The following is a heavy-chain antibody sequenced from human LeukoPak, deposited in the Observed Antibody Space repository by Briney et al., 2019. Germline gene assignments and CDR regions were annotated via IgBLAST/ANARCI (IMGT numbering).Heavy chain of an antibody. CDR2: IKPDGSAE. D-gene: IGHD3-10*01. V-gene: IGHV3-7*01. J-gene: IGHJ6*02. CDR1: GFTFSSNW. Sequence: GGSLRLSCATSGFTFSSNWMSWVRHAPGRGLDWVANIKPDGSAEYYAASVKGRFTVSRDNAKNSLYLQMNSLRAGDTAVYYCARTLRDYYYGMDVWGQGTTVTVSS. CDR3: ARTLRDYYYGMDV.